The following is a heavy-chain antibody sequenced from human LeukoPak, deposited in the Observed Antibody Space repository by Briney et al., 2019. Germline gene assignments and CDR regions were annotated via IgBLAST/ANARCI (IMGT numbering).Heavy chain of an antibody. CDR3: ARPSRSISTAGAFDI. Sequence: SETLSLTCTVSGGSISNYFWSWIRQPPGKGLEWIGYIYYTGSTNYNPSLKSRVTISVGTSKNQFSLKLSSVTAADTAVYYCARPSRSISTAGAFDIWGQGTMVTVSS. D-gene: IGHD3-10*01. CDR1: GGSISNYF. CDR2: IYYTGST. J-gene: IGHJ3*02. V-gene: IGHV4-59*01.